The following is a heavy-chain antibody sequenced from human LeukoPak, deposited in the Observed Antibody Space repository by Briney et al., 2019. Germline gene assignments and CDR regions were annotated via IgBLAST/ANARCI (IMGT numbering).Heavy chain of an antibody. D-gene: IGHD2-2*01. Sequence: SETLSLTCTVSGGSISSSSYYWGWIRQPPGKGLEWIGSIYYSGSTYYNPSLKSRVTISVYTSKNQFSLKLSSVTAADTAVYYCASARTTAFMDVWGKGTTVTVSS. V-gene: IGHV4-39*07. CDR2: IYYSGST. J-gene: IGHJ6*04. CDR3: ASARTTAFMDV. CDR1: GGSISSSSYY.